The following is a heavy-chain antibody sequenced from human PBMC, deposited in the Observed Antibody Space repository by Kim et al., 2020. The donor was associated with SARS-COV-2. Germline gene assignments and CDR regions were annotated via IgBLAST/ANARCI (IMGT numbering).Heavy chain of an antibody. D-gene: IGHD2-15*01. J-gene: IGHJ4*02. CDR3: ARRGEVVPTAPGNYFDY. V-gene: IGHV3-23*01. CDR1: GFTLSSQA. Sequence: LSLTCAASGFTLSSQAVSWVRQAAGKGLDWVSTISGGGTTFYADSVKGRFTISRDISKNTVYLLMNSLRVEDTAVYHCARRGEVVPTAPGNYFDYWGQGTLVTVSS. CDR2: ISGGGTT.